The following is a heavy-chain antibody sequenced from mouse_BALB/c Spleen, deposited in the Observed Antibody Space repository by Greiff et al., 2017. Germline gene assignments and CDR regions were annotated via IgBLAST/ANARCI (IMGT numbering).Heavy chain of an antibody. J-gene: IGHJ4*01. D-gene: IGHD2-5*01. CDR1: GYTFTDYA. V-gene: IGHV1S137*01. CDR3: ARGDSNSHWYAMDD. Sequence: QVQLQQSGAELVRPGVSVKISCKGSGYTFTDYAMHWVKQSHAKSLEWIGVISTYYGDASYNQKFKGKATMTVDKSSSTAYMELARLTSEDSAIYDCARGDSNSHWYAMDDWGQGTSVTVSS. CDR2: ISTYYGDA.